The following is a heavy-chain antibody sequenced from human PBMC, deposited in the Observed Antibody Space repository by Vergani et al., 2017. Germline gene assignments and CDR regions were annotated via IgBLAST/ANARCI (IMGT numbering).Heavy chain of an antibody. V-gene: IGHV3-30*02. J-gene: IGHJ4*02. D-gene: IGHD2-21*01. CDR2: VLFDGSNE. CDR3: ARDLAYFHEDSCAL. Sequence: QVQPVQSGGGVVQPGGSLRLSCVASGFTFNRYGMQWVRQAPGKGLEWVAYVLFDGSNEYYADSVKGRFIVSRDNSNDALYLQMNSLRTDDTAVYYCARDLAYFHEDSCALWGQGSVVTVSS. CDR1: GFTFNRYG.